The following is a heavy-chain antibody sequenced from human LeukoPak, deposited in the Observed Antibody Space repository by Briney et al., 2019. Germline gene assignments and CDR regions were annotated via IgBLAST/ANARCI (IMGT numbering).Heavy chain of an antibody. D-gene: IGHD1-26*01. CDR3: ARRVTYSGAYDY. CDR1: GFTFSSFS. CDR2: ISGNADST. J-gene: IGHJ4*02. V-gene: IGHV3-64*01. Sequence: GGSLRLSCSASGFTFSSFSMDWVRQAPGKGLEDVSGISGNADSTFYAKSVRGRFTISRDNSQNTMYLQMGSLRPEDMGLFYCARRVTYSGAYDYWGQGTLVTVSA.